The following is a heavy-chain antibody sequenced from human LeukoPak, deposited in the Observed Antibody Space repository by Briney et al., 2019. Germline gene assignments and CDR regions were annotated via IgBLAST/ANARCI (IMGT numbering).Heavy chain of an antibody. CDR2: INPNSGGT. D-gene: IGHD1-26*01. J-gene: IGHJ4*02. V-gene: IGHV1-2*02. CDR3: AREPGRHGPIVGATDRGDY. Sequence: GASVKVSCKASGYTFTGYYMHWVRQAPGQGLEWMGWINPNSGGTNYAQKFQGRVTMTRDTSISTAYMELSRLRSDDTAVYYCAREPGRHGPIVGATDRGDYWGQGTLVTVSS. CDR1: GYTFTGYY.